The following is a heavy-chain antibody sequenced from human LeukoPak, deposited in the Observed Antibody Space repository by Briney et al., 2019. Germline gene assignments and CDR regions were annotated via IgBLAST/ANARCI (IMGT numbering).Heavy chain of an antibody. V-gene: IGHV4-59*08. Sequence: SGTLRLTCAVSGGSISTYFRSWVRQPPGKGLEWIGYVHYSGGTNYNTSLTSRVTTSLDTRKNNCSLRRSSVTAADTPAYYCAGSPPVEGHYAQYYFDYGGQGTLVTVSS. CDR2: VHYSGGT. J-gene: IGHJ4*02. D-gene: IGHD4-17*01. CDR3: AGSPPVEGHYAQYYFDY. CDR1: GGSISTYF.